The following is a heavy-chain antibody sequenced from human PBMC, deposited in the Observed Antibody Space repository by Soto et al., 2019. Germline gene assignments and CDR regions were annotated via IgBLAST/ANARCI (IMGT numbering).Heavy chain of an antibody. Sequence: QVQLQQWGAGLLKPSETLSLTCAVYGGSFSGYYWSWIRQPPGQGLEWMGEINPSGSTNYNPSVTSRGTISVDTSKKQFSLKLSSVTAADTGVYYCTRGKYGDSDAFDIWGQGTMVTVSS. D-gene: IGHD4-17*01. CDR3: TRGKYGDSDAFDI. J-gene: IGHJ3*02. CDR1: GGSFSGYY. V-gene: IGHV4-34*01. CDR2: INPSGST.